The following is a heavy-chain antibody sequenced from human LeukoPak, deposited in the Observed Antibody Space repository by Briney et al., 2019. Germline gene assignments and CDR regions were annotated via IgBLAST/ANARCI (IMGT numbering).Heavy chain of an antibody. CDR1: GFTFSSYA. J-gene: IGHJ4*02. CDR2: ISGSGGST. CDR3: AKVGYCSGGSCYGNYFDY. V-gene: IGHV3-23*01. D-gene: IGHD2-15*01. Sequence: GGSLRLSCAASGFTFSSYAMSWVRQAPGKGLEWVSAISGSGGSTYYADSVKGRFTISRDNSKNTLYLQMNSLRAEDTAVYYCAKVGYCSGGSCYGNYFDYWGQGTLVTVSP.